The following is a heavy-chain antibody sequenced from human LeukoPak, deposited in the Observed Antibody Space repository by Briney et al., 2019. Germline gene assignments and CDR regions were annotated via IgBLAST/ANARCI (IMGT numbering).Heavy chain of an antibody. CDR2: ISGDGAT. CDR1: EFPYTNPW. J-gene: IGHJ4*02. Sequence: GGSLTLSRSASEFPYTNPWISWLRPPPGKGLEWVGRISGDGATDYAAPVKGRFTVSRDDSKNTLYLQMDSLKSEDTAVYYCTTAPTTNWLPYVAYWGLGTLVTVSS. CDR3: TTAPTTNWLPYVAY. V-gene: IGHV3-15*01. D-gene: IGHD5-12*01.